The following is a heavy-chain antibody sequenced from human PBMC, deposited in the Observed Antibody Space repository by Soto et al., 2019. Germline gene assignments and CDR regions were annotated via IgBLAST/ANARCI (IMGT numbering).Heavy chain of an antibody. CDR3: AKVFYDYGENTVDY. Sequence: GGSLRLSCAASGFTFSSYAMSWVRQAPGKGLEWVSAISGSGGSTYYADSVKGRFTISRDNSKNTLYRQMNSLRAEDTAVYYCAKVFYDYGENTVDYWGQGTLVTVSS. D-gene: IGHD4-17*01. J-gene: IGHJ4*02. CDR2: ISGSGGST. V-gene: IGHV3-23*01. CDR1: GFTFSSYA.